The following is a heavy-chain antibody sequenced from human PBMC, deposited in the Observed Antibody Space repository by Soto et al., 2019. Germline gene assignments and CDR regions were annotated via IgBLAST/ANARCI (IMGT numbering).Heavy chain of an antibody. CDR1: VGSFSNYY. CDR2: IFHSGIT. CDR3: ARDRYFYDSRGYYRTLDS. Sequence: SEALSLTCTVSVGSFSNYYWTWMRQSRVKGLEWIGYIFHSGITDYNPSLQSRVTISIDTSRNHFSLNLTSVTAADTAVYYCARDRYFYDSRGYYRTLDSWGQGTLVTVSS. J-gene: IGHJ4*02. D-gene: IGHD3-22*01. V-gene: IGHV4-59*01.